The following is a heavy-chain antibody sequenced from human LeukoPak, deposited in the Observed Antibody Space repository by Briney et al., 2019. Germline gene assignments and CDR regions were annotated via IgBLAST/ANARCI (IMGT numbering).Heavy chain of an antibody. J-gene: IGHJ5*01. D-gene: IGHD2-2*02. CDR3: ARDPGTIWSDY. Sequence: PGGPLRLSCAASGFTFSSYSMNWVRQTPGKGLEWVSSISSSSSYIYYADSVKGRFTISRDNAKNSLYLQMNSLRAEDTAVYYCARDPGTIWSDYWGEGTLVTVSS. CDR1: GFTFSSYS. V-gene: IGHV3-21*01. CDR2: ISSSSSYI.